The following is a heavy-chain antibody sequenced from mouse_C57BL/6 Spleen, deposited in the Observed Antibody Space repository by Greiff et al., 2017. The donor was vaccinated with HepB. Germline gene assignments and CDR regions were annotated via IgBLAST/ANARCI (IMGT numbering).Heavy chain of an antibody. V-gene: IGHV1-69*01. D-gene: IGHD2-4*01. Sequence: VQLQQPGAELVMPGASVKLSCKASGYTFTSYWMHWVKQRPGQGLEWIGEIDPSDSYTNYNQKFKGKSTLTVDKSSSTAYMQLSSLTSEDSAVYYCARRGYDYAAFAYWGQGTLVTVSA. CDR2: IDPSDSYT. CDR1: GYTFTSYW. CDR3: ARRGYDYAAFAY. J-gene: IGHJ3*01.